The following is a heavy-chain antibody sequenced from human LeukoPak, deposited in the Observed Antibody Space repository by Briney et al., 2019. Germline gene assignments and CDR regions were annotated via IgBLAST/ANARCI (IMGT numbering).Heavy chain of an antibody. Sequence: GGSLRLSCAASGFTFSSYAMSWVRQATGKGLEWVSTISGSGDNTYFADSVKGRFTISRDNSKNTLYLQMNSLRAEDTAVYYCAKRRDGYNALDVWGKGTTVTVSS. J-gene: IGHJ6*04. CDR1: GFTFSSYA. D-gene: IGHD5-24*01. V-gene: IGHV3-23*01. CDR3: AKRRDGYNALDV. CDR2: ISGSGDNT.